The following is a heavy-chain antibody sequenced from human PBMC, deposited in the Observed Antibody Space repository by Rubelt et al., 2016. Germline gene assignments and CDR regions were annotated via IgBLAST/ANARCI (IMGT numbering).Heavy chain of an antibody. J-gene: IGHJ3*02. CDR2: TSDSGRRK. CDR3: AKGGDI. Sequence: EEQLVESGGGLVQPGGSLRLSCAAAGFSFSNYAMSWVGQAPGKGLEWVSGTSDSGRRKSYADTVKGRFIISSDNSKNTLELLMNSLRVEDTAVYYGAKGGDIWGQGTMVTVSS. D-gene: IGHD2-15*01. V-gene: IGHV3-23*04. CDR1: GFSFSNYA.